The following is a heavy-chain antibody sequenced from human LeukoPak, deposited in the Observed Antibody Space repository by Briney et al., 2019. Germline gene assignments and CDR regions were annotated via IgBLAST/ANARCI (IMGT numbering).Heavy chain of an antibody. CDR3: AGGIWFGVRYYYYMDV. V-gene: IGHV4-59*01. CDR1: GGSINSYY. J-gene: IGHJ6*03. Sequence: SETLTLTCTVSGGSINSYYWTWIRQPPGKGLEWIGYIYYSGSTNYNPSLKSRVTISVDTSKNQFSLKLSSVTAADTAVYYCAGGIWFGVRYYYYMDVWGKGTTVTVSS. D-gene: IGHD3-10*01. CDR2: IYYSGST.